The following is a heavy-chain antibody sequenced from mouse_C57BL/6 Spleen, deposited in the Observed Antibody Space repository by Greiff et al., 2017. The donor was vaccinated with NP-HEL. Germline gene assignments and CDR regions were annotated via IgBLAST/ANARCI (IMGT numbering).Heavy chain of an antibody. V-gene: IGHV1-69*01. CDR1: GYTFTSYW. CDR3: ARGGLLLDY. D-gene: IGHD2-3*01. Sequence: VQLQQPGAELVMPGASVKLSCKASGYTFTSYWMHWVKQRPGQGLEWIGEIDPSDSYTNYNQKFKGKSTLTVDKSSSPAYMQLSSLTSEDSAVYHCARGGLLLDYWGQGTTLTVSS. CDR2: IDPSDSYT. J-gene: IGHJ2*01.